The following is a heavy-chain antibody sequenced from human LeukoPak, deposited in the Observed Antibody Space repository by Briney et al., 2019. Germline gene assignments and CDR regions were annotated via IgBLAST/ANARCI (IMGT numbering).Heavy chain of an antibody. D-gene: IGHD3-10*01. CDR2: INHSGST. J-gene: IGHJ4*02. CDR3: ARVRGLWFGELLGGYYFDY. CDR1: GGSFSGYY. Sequence: SETLSLTCAVYGGSFSGYYWSWIRQPPGKGLEWIGEINHSGSTNYNPSLKSRVTISVDTSKNQFSLKLSSVTAADTAICHGARVRGLWFGELLGGYYFDYWGQGTLVTVSS. V-gene: IGHV4-34*01.